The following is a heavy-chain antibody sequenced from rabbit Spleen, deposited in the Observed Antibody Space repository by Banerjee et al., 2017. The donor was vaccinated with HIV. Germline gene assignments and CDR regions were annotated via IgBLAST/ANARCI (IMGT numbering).Heavy chain of an antibody. D-gene: IGHD4-1*01. CDR1: GFPFSSYY. Sequence: QEQLVESGGDLANPGAPLTLTGTAPGFPFSSYYMCWGRQAPGKGREWIACIDDGSSGSTYYASWAKGRFTISKTSSSTVTLQMTSLTAADTATYFCARDLTDAIGWNFGWWGPGTLVTVS. V-gene: IGHV1S45*01. CDR2: IDDGSSGST. CDR3: ARDLTDAIGWNFGW. J-gene: IGHJ4*01.